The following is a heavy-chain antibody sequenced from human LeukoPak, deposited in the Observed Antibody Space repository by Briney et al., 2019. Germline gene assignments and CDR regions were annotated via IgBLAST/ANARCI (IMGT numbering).Heavy chain of an antibody. Sequence: GGSLRLSCAASGFTFSNHYMSWIRQAPGKGLVWVSYISSRSSNKYYADSVKGRFTISRDNAKNSLYLQMESLRVEDTAVYYCAREGWDLNALDIWGQGTMVTVSP. J-gene: IGHJ3*02. CDR1: GFTFSNHY. CDR3: AREGWDLNALDI. D-gene: IGHD1-26*01. CDR2: ISSRSSNK. V-gene: IGHV3-11*04.